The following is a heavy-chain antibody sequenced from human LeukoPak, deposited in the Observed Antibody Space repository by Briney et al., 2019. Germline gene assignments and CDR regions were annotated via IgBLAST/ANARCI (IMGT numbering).Heavy chain of an antibody. V-gene: IGHV3-20*04. J-gene: IGHJ3*02. Sequence: GSLRLSCAASGFTFDDYGMSWVRQAPGKGLEWVSGINWNGGSTGYADSVKGRFTISRDNAKNSLYLQMNSLRAEDTAVYYCARDSRSPPTSGADAFDIWGQGTMVTVSS. CDR3: ARDSRSPPTSGADAFDI. D-gene: IGHD6-25*01. CDR2: INWNGGST. CDR1: GFTFDDYG.